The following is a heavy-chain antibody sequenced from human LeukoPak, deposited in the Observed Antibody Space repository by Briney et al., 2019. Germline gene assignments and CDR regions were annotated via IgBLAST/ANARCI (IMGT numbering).Heavy chain of an antibody. J-gene: IGHJ4*02. Sequence: GGSLRLSCAASGFTFSSYAMSWVRQTPGKGLKWVSGMSGSGGSTYYADSVKGRFTISGDNAKNTLYLQMNSLRAEDTAVYYCARDPYSYGFSHPDYWGQGTLVTVSS. CDR2: MSGSGGST. V-gene: IGHV3-23*01. D-gene: IGHD5-18*01. CDR3: ARDPYSYGFSHPDY. CDR1: GFTFSSYA.